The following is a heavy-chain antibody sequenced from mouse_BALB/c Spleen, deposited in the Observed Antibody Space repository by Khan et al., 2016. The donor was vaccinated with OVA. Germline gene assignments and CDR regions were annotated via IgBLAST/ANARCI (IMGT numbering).Heavy chain of an antibody. V-gene: IGHV3-5*02. D-gene: IGHD1-1*01. CDR2: IYYSGTV. CDR3: ARDYGSLYWYFDV. CDR1: GISITSGNYR. J-gene: IGHJ1*01. Sequence: EVQLQESGPGLVKPSQTVSLTCTVTGISITSGNYRWSWIRQFPGNKLEWIGNIYYSGTVTYNPSLTSRTTITRATSKNQFFLEMNSLTDEDTATYYCARDYGSLYWYFDVWGAGTTVTVSS.